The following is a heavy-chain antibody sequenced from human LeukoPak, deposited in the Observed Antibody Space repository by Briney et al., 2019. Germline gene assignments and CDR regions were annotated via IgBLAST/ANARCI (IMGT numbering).Heavy chain of an antibody. V-gene: IGHV3-23*01. Sequence: GGSLRLSCAASGFSFKNSVMSWVRHTPGEGLEWVSAIDVSGDRTYYADSVKGRFTISRDNSKDALYLHMDTLRAEDTALYYCTKWARCGGDCQFDYWGRGTLVTVSS. J-gene: IGHJ4*02. CDR3: TKWARCGGDCQFDY. CDR1: GFSFKNSV. CDR2: IDVSGDRT. D-gene: IGHD2-21*02.